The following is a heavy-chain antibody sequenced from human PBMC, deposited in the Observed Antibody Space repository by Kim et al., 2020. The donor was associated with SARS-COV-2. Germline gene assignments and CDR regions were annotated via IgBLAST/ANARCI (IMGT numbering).Heavy chain of an antibody. J-gene: IGHJ4*02. V-gene: IGHV4-34*01. Sequence: SETLSLTCAVYGGSFSGYYWSWIRQPPGKGLEWIGEINHSGSTNYNPSLKSRVTISVDTSKNQFSLKLSSVTAADTAVYYCARDDGVLGIGYWGQGTLVTVSS. CDR2: INHSGST. D-gene: IGHD2-8*01. CDR3: ARDDGVLGIGY. CDR1: GGSFSGYY.